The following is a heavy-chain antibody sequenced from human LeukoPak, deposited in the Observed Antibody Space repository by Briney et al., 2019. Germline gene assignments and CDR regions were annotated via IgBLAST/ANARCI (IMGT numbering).Heavy chain of an antibody. D-gene: IGHD6-13*01. Sequence: ASVKVSCKASGGTFSSYAIVWVRQAPGQGLEWMGGIIPIFGTANYAQKFQGRVTITADESTSTAYMELSSLRSEDTAVYYCARDWGTKIAAADTWGQGTLVTVSS. CDR1: GGTFSSYA. CDR3: ARDWGTKIAAADT. V-gene: IGHV1-69*13. J-gene: IGHJ4*02. CDR2: IIPIFGTA.